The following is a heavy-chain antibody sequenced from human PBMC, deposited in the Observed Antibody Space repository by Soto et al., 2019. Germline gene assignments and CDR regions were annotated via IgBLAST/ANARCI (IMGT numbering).Heavy chain of an antibody. V-gene: IGHV4-39*01. CDR1: GVSMASANHY. J-gene: IGHJ5*02. Sequence: QLQLQESGPRLMKPSETLSLTCTVSGVSMASANHYWGWVRQPPGKGLEWIGSIYYLGNTAYNPSLKTRVTRSIDTSNNQFSLNTRSVTAAATAVYSCARNGGPIKLANWFDPWGQGTLVPVSS. D-gene: IGHD3-16*01. CDR2: IYYLGNT. CDR3: ARNGGPIKLANWFDP.